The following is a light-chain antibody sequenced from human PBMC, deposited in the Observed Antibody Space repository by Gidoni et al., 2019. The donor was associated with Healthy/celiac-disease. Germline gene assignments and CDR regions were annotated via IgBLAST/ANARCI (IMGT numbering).Light chain of an antibody. CDR3: MQALQTPYT. V-gene: IGKV2-28*01. CDR1: QSLLHSNGYNY. Sequence: DIVMTQSPLSLPVTPGEPASISCRSSQSLLHSNGYNYLDWYLQKPGQSPQLLISLGSNRASGVPDRCGGSGSGTDFTLKISRVEAEDVGVYYCMQALQTPYTFGQGTKLEIK. J-gene: IGKJ2*01. CDR2: LGS.